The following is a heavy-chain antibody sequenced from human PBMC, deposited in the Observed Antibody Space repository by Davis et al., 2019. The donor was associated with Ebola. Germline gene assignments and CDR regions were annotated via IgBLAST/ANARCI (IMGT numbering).Heavy chain of an antibody. CDR2: INPNSGGT. Sequence: ASVKVSCKASGYTFTGYYMHWVRQAPGQGLEWMGRINPNSGGTNYAQKFQGRVTMTRDTSISTAYMELSRLRSDDMAVYYCARGSGYPNYYGMDVWGKGTTVTVSS. D-gene: IGHD3-22*01. CDR3: ARGSGYPNYYGMDV. J-gene: IGHJ6*04. V-gene: IGHV1-2*06. CDR1: GYTFTGYY.